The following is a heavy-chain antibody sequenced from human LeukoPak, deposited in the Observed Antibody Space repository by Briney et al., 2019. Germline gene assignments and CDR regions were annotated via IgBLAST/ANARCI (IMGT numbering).Heavy chain of an antibody. CDR1: GFTFSSYG. Sequence: GGSLRLSCAASGFTFSSYGIHWVRQAPGKGLEWVAFIRYDGSNKYYADSVKGRFTISRDNSKNTLYLQMNSLRAEDTAVYYCARDPTSDPDWNYFFRWGQGTLVTVSS. V-gene: IGHV3-30*02. D-gene: IGHD1-7*01. CDR2: IRYDGSNK. CDR3: ARDPTSDPDWNYFFR. J-gene: IGHJ4*02.